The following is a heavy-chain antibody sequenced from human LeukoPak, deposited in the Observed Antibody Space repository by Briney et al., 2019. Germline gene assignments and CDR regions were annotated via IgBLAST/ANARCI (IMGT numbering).Heavy chain of an antibody. D-gene: IGHD5-12*01. Sequence: SETLSLTCTVSGGSISSYYWSWIRQPPGKGLEWIGYIYYSGSTNYNPSLKSRVTISVDTSKNQFSLKLSSVTAADTAVYYCARPMAYDDAFDIWGQGTMVTVSS. J-gene: IGHJ3*02. CDR1: GGSISSYY. CDR3: ARPMAYDDAFDI. V-gene: IGHV4-59*01. CDR2: IYYSGST.